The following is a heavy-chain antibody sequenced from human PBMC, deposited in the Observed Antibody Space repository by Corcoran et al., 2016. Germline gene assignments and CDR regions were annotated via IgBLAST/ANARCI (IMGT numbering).Heavy chain of an antibody. CDR3: ARQKRSGGDV. V-gene: IGHV5-51*01. D-gene: IGHD2-15*01. CDR1: GYRFTTSW. CDR2: IYPGDSDT. Sequence: EVQLVQSGAEVKKPGESLKISCQGSGYRFTTSWIAWVRQMPGEGLESMGVIYPGDSDTRYSPSFQGQVTISADKSISTAYLQWSSLKASDTAMYYGARQKRSGGDVWGQGTPVTVAS. J-gene: IGHJ6*02.